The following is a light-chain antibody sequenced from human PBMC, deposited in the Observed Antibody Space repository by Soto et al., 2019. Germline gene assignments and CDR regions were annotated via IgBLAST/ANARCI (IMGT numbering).Light chain of an antibody. Sequence: QSVLTQSPSASASLGASVKLTCTLSSGHSSYAIAWHQQQPEKGPRYLMKLNSDGSHSKGDGIPDRFSGSSSGAERYLTISSLQSEDEADYYCQTWDTGIVVFGGRTKLTVL. V-gene: IGLV4-69*01. CDR3: QTWDTGIVV. CDR1: SGHSSYA. J-gene: IGLJ2*01. CDR2: LNSDGSH.